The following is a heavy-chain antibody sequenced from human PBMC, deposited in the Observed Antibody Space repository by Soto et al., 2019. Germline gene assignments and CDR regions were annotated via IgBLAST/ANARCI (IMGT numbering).Heavy chain of an antibody. CDR2: INAGNGNT. V-gene: IGHV1-3*01. J-gene: IGHJ5*02. CDR1: GYTFTSYA. D-gene: IGHD6-13*01. CDR3: ARVRQQLVYSWFDP. Sequence: GASVKVSCKASGYTFTSYAMHWVRQAPGQRLEWMGWINAGNGNTKYSQKFQGRVTITRDTSASTAYMELSSLRSEDTAVYYCARVRQQLVYSWFDPWGQGTLVTVSS.